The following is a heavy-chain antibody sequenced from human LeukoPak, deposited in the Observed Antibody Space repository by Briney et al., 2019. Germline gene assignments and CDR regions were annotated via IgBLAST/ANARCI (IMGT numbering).Heavy chain of an antibody. CDR3: AREDMTYYFYY. D-gene: IGHD2-15*01. J-gene: IGHJ4*02. Sequence: GGSLRLSCAASGFTVSSNYMSWVRQAPGKGLEWVSVIYSGGTIYYADSVKGRFTISRDNSKNTLYLQMNSLRAEDTAVYYCAREDMTYYFYYWGQGTLVTVSS. CDR1: GFTVSSNY. V-gene: IGHV3-53*01. CDR2: IYSGGTI.